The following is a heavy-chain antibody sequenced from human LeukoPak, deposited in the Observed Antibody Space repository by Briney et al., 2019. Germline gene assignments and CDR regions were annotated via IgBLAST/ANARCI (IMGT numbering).Heavy chain of an antibody. J-gene: IGHJ6*02. CDR1: GFRLSTYE. D-gene: IGHD6-19*01. Sequence: GGSLRLSCAASGFRLSTYEINWVRQAPGEGLEWLSYISSSGTTIYNTDSVKGRFTMSRDNAKNSLYLQMNSLRGEDTAVYYCAAVINNYYYGMDVWGQGTTVTVSS. V-gene: IGHV3-48*03. CDR3: AAVINNYYYGMDV. CDR2: ISSSGTTI.